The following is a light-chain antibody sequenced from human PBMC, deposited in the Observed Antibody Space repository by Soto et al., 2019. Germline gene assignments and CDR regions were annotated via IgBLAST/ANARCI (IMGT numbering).Light chain of an antibody. J-gene: IGKJ5*01. CDR1: QSLLHITGDTF. CDR2: EVS. Sequence: DVVMTQSPLSLSVAPGQPASISCRSSQSLLHITGDTFLFWYLQKPGQSPQLLIYEVSTRVSGVPDRFSGSGSGTDFTLEISRVETDDVGIYYCMQSTQLPPTFGQGTQLEIK. CDR3: MQSTQLPPT. V-gene: IGKV2D-29*02.